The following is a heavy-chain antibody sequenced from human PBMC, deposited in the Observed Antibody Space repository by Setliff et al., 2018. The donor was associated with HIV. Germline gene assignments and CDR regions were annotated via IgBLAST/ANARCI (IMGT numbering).Heavy chain of an antibody. CDR3: ARDEGVVAATETYYYNGLDV. CDR1: GGSITSGTCY. D-gene: IGHD2-15*01. J-gene: IGHJ6*02. CDR2: IYYSGST. V-gene: IGHV4-31*03. Sequence: SETLSLTCTVSGGSITSGTCYWNWIRQHPGKGLEWIGYIYYSGSTYYNPSLKSRITISVDTSKNQFSLTLNSVTAADTAVYYCARDEGVVAATETYYYNGLDVWGQGTTVTVSS.